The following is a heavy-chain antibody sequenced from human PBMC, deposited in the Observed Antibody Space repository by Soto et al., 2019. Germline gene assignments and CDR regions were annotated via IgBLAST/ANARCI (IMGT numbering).Heavy chain of an antibody. J-gene: IGHJ4*02. CDR2: ISWNSGSI. CDR1: GFTFDDYA. V-gene: IGHV3-9*01. CDR3: AKDIAGEGYFDY. Sequence: DVQLVESGGGLVQPGRSLRLSCAASGFTFDDYAMHWVRQAPGKGLEWVSGISWNSGSIGYADSVKGRFTISRDNAKNSLYLQMNSLRAEDTALYYCAKDIAGEGYFDYWGQGTLVTVSS.